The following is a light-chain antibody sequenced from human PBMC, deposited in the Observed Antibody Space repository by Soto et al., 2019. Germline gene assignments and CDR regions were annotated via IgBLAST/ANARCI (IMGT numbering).Light chain of an antibody. CDR1: QSVSSS. CDR2: AAS. CDR3: LQHRSWPFT. Sequence: EIVMTQSPATLSVSPGERATLSCRASQSVSSSLAWFQQKPGQAPRLLIYAASARATGIAARLSGSGSGTEFTLTISSLESEDFAVYYCLQHRSWPFTFGPGTKLELK. J-gene: IGKJ2*01. V-gene: IGKV3-15*01.